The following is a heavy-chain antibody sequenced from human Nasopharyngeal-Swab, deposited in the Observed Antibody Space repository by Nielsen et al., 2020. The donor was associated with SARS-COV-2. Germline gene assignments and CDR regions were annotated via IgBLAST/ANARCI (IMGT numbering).Heavy chain of an antibody. V-gene: IGHV3-30-3*01. CDR2: ISYDGSNK. CDR3: ARGPFYYFDY. J-gene: IGHJ4*02. Sequence: VRQAPGKGLEWVAVISYDGSNKYYADSVKGRFTISRDNSKNTLYLQMNSLRAEDTAVYYCARGPFYYFDYWGQGTLVTAPQ.